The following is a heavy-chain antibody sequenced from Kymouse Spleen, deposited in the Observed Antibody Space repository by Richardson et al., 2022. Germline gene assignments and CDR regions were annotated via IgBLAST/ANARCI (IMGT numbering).Heavy chain of an antibody. D-gene: IGHD1-7*01. V-gene: IGHV3-23*04. Sequence: EVQLVESGGGLVQPGGSLRLSCAASGFTFSSYAMSWVRQAPGKGLEWVSAISGSGGSTYYADSVKGRFTISRDNSKNTLYLQMNSLRAEDTAVYYCAKDLTGTTDYYYYGMDVWGQGTTVTVSS. CDR3: AKDLTGTTDYYYYGMDV. CDR1: GFTFSSYA. CDR2: ISGSGGST. J-gene: IGHJ6*02.